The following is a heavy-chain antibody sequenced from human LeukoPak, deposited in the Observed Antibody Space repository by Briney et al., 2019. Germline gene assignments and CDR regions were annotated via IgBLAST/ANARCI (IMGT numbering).Heavy chain of an antibody. D-gene: IGHD1-1*01. CDR2: ITPDGRST. Sequence: PGGSLRLSCAASGFTFSSYWMHWVRQAPGKGLVWVSRITPDGRSTSYADSVKGRFTTSRDNTKNTLYLQMESLRADDTAVYYCTRGQPTWFDPWGQGTLVTVSS. J-gene: IGHJ5*02. CDR3: TRGQPTWFDP. CDR1: GFTFSSYW. V-gene: IGHV3-74*01.